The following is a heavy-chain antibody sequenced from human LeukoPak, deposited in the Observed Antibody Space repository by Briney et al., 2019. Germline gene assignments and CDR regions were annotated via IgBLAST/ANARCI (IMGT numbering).Heavy chain of an antibody. J-gene: IGHJ4*02. CDR2: IYYSGST. V-gene: IGHV4-59*01. CDR3: ARGKVRGVRFDY. Sequence: PETLSLTCTVSGGSISSYYWTWIRQPPGKGLEWIGYIYYSGSTNYNPSLKSRVTISVDTSKNQFSLKLSSVTAADTAVYYCARGKVRGVRFDYWGQGTLVTVSS. CDR1: GGSISSYY. D-gene: IGHD3-10*01.